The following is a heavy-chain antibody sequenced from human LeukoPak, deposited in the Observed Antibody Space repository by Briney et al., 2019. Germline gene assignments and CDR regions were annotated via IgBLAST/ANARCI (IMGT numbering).Heavy chain of an antibody. D-gene: IGHD3-22*01. CDR3: ARGEDYYDSSGYYGGY. J-gene: IGHJ4*02. Sequence: ASVEVSCKASGNTFTSYDINWVRQATGQGLEWMGWMNPNSGNTGYAQKFQGRVTMTRNTSISTAYMELSSLRSEDTAVYYCARGEDYYDSSGYYGGYWGQGTLVTVSS. CDR1: GNTFTSYD. CDR2: MNPNSGNT. V-gene: IGHV1-8*01.